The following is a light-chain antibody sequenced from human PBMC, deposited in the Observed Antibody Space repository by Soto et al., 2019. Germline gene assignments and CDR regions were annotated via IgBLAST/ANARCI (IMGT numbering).Light chain of an antibody. CDR1: SSDVGGYNY. CDR3: CSSAGSYTYV. J-gene: IGLJ1*01. V-gene: IGLV2-11*01. Sequence: QSVLTQPRSVSGSPGQSVTISCTGTSSDVGGYNYVSWYQQHPGKAPKLMIYDVSKRPSGVPDRFSGSKSGNTASLTISGLQAEDEAHYYCCSSAGSYTYVFGTGTKVTVL. CDR2: DVS.